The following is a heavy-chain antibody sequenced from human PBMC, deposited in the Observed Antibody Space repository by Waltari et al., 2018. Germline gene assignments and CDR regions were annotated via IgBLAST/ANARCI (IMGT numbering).Heavy chain of an antibody. D-gene: IGHD6-13*01. Sequence: EVQLVESGGGLAQPGGSLRLSCAASGLCFSNAWMTWVRQASGKGPEWVANIKEDGSEKYYMDSVKGRFTISRDNAKNSLYLQMNNLRVEDTAVYYCTRGGLDSSWYWRDWGQGTLVTVSS. CDR1: GLCFSNAW. CDR3: TRGGLDSSWYWRD. V-gene: IGHV3-7*01. J-gene: IGHJ4*02. CDR2: IKEDGSEK.